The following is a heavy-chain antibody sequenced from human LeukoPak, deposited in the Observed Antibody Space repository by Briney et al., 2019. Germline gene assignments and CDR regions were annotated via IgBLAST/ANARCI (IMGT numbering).Heavy chain of an antibody. Sequence: GGSLRLSCAASGFTFSSYSMNWVRQAPGKGLEWVSSISSSSSYIYYADSVKGRFTISRDNSNNTLHLQMNSLRAEDTAVYYCARPGGMEQFLEWLPFDYWGQGTLVTVSS. V-gene: IGHV3-21*01. CDR2: ISSSSSYI. CDR3: ARPGGMEQFLEWLPFDY. J-gene: IGHJ4*02. D-gene: IGHD3-3*01. CDR1: GFTFSSYS.